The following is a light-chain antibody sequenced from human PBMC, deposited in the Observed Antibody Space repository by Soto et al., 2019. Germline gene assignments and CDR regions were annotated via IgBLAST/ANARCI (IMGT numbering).Light chain of an antibody. J-gene: IGKJ3*01. CDR3: QQYNTWPLT. CDR1: QSVSNN. V-gene: IGKV3-15*01. CDR2: DAS. Sequence: ETVMTQSPATLSVSPGERPTLSCRASQSVSNNLAWYQQKPGQAPRLLIYDASTRATGIPVRFSGSGSGTEFTLTISSLQSEDFEVYYCQQYNTWPLTFGPGTKVDIK.